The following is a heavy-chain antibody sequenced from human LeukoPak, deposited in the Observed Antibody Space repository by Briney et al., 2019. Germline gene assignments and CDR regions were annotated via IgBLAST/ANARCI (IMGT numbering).Heavy chain of an antibody. D-gene: IGHD1-26*01. J-gene: IGHJ4*02. V-gene: IGHV4-59*01. Sequence: PSETLSLTCTVSGCSISSYYWSWIRQPPGKGLEWIGYIYYSGSTNYNPSLKSRVTISVDTSKNQFSLKLSSVTAADTAVYYCARSVGSERDFDYWGQGTLVTVSS. CDR3: ARSVGSERDFDY. CDR2: IYYSGST. CDR1: GCSISSYY.